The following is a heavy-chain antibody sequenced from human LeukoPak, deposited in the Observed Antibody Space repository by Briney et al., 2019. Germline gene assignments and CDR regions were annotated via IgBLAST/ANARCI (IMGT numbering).Heavy chain of an antibody. CDR2: INAGNGNT. D-gene: IGHD3-3*01. J-gene: IGHJ4*02. Sequence: ASVKVSCKASGGTFTSYAMHWVRQAPGQRLEWMGWINAGNGNTKYSQKFQGRVTITRDTSASTAYMELSSLRSEDTAVYYCARDSALYYDFWSGYYPLDYWGQGTLVTVSS. CDR3: ARDSALYYDFWSGYYPLDY. V-gene: IGHV1-3*01. CDR1: GGTFTSYA.